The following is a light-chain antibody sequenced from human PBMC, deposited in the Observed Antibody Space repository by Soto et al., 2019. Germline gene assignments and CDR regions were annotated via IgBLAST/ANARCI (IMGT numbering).Light chain of an antibody. CDR2: DVS. CDR1: SSDVGGYNY. V-gene: IGLV2-14*03. Sequence: QSALTQPASLSGSPGQSITISCTGTSSDVGGYNYVSWYQQHPGEVPRLMIYDVSNGPSGVSDRFSGSKSDNTASLTISGLRAEDEADYYCSSYSSSSPLIFGGGTKLTVL. CDR3: SSYSSSSPLI. J-gene: IGLJ2*01.